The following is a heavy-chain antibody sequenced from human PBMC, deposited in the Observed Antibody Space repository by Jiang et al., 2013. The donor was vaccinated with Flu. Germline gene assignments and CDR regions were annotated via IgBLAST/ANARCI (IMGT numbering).Heavy chain of an antibody. Sequence: SQKFQGRVTITRDTSASTAYMELSSLRSEDTAVYYCARDYCSSTSCQYYFDYWGQGTLVTVSS. D-gene: IGHD2-2*01. V-gene: IGHV1-3*01. J-gene: IGHJ4*02. CDR3: ARDYCSSTSCQYYFDY.